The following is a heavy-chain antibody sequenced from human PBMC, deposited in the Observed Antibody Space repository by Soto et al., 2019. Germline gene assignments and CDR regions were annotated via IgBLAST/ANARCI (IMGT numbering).Heavy chain of an antibody. D-gene: IGHD4-17*01. CDR3: ARDTVLTGMFDL. J-gene: IGHJ5*02. V-gene: IGHV4-59*01. CDR1: GGSIGSYH. Sequence: ETLSLTCTVSGGSIGSYHWSWVRQPPGKGLEWIASVYYTGTTNYNPSLGSRVTISIDAPENQISLKLTSVTAADTAFYYCARDTVLTGMFDLWGQGTLVTVS. CDR2: VYYTGTT.